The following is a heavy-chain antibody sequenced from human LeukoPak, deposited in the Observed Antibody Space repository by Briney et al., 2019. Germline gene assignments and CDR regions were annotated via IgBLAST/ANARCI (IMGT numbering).Heavy chain of an antibody. V-gene: IGHV3-15*01. CDR3: TTGGYD. CDR1: GFTFSNYA. J-gene: IGHJ4*02. CDR2: IKSKTGGETT. D-gene: IGHD5-12*01. Sequence: GGSLRLSCAASGFTFSNYAMSWVRQAPGKGLEWVGRIKSKTGGETTDYAAPVKGRFTISRDDSRNTLYLQMNSLKTEDTAVYYCTTGGYDWGQGTLVAVSS.